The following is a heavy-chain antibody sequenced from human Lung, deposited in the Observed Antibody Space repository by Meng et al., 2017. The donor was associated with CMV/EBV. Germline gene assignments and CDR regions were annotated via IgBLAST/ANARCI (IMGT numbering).Heavy chain of an antibody. Sequence: GGSXRLSCAGSGFTFSSHSMNWVRQAPGKGLEWVSSISTSSSYIYYADSVKGRFTVSRDNARKSLYLEMNSLRAEDTAVYYCAREKSNYGDHYFDFWGQGAXVTVSS. CDR2: ISTSSSYI. CDR3: AREKSNYGDHYFDF. D-gene: IGHD4-11*01. V-gene: IGHV3-21*01. CDR1: GFTFSSHS. J-gene: IGHJ4*02.